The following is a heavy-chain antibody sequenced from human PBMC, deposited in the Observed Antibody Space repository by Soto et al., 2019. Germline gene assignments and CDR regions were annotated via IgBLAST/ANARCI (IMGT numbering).Heavy chain of an antibody. V-gene: IGHV3-33*01. Sequence: QVQLVESGGGVVQPGRSLRLSCAASGFTFSSYGMHWVRQAPGKGLEWVAVIWYDGSNKYYADSVKGRFTISRDNSKNTLYLQMNSLRAEDTAVYYCARGYWVEYYDRSGSLDYWGQGTLVTVSS. CDR3: ARGYWVEYYDRSGSLDY. CDR1: GFTFSSYG. CDR2: IWYDGSNK. D-gene: IGHD3-22*01. J-gene: IGHJ4*02.